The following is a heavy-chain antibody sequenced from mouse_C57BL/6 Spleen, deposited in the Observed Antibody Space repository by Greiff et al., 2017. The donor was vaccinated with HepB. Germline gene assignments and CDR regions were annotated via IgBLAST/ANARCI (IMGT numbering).Heavy chain of an antibody. D-gene: IGHD3-2*02. J-gene: IGHJ3*01. CDR2: IHPNSGST. V-gene: IGHV1-64*01. CDR3: ARETAQDTWTY. Sequence: QVQLQQPGAELVKPGASVKLSCKASGYTFTSYWMHWVKQRPGQGLEWIGMIHPNSGSTNYNEKFKSKATLTVDKSSSTAYMQLSSLTSEDSAVYYCARETAQDTWTYWGQGTLVTVSA. CDR1: GYTFTSYW.